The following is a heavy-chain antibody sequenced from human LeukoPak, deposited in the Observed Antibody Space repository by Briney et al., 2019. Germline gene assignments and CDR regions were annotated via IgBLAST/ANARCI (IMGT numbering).Heavy chain of an antibody. J-gene: IGHJ4*02. Sequence: ASVKASCKASGYTFTSYDINWVRQATGQGLEWMGWMNPNSGNTGYAQKFQGRVTMTRNTSISTAYMELSSLRSEDTAVYYCAFSRFYGDYVDYWGQGTLVTVSS. D-gene: IGHD4-17*01. CDR3: AFSRFYGDYVDY. V-gene: IGHV1-8*01. CDR2: MNPNSGNT. CDR1: GYTFTSYD.